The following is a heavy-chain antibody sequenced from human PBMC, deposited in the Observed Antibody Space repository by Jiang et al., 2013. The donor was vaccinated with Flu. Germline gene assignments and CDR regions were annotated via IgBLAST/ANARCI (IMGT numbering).Heavy chain of an antibody. V-gene: IGHV3-30-3*01. CDR1: GFTFSSYA. Sequence: QLVESGGGVVQPGRSLRLSCAASGFTFSSYAMHWVRQAPGKGLEWVAVISYDGSNKYYADSVKGRFTISRDNSKNTLYLQMNSLRAEDTAVYYCARDLWLRDYYYGMDVWGQGTTVTVSS. D-gene: IGHD5-12*01. CDR2: ISYDGSNK. CDR3: ARDLWLRDYYYGMDV. J-gene: IGHJ6*02.